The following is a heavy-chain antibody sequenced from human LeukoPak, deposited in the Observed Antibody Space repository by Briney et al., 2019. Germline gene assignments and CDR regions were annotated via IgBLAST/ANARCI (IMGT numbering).Heavy chain of an antibody. J-gene: IGHJ4*02. CDR2: IYNDETSA. CDR1: GFTFSNTW. V-gene: IGHV3-74*01. Sequence: PGGSLGLSCAASGFTFSNTWMYWVRQGPGKGLVWVSRIYNDETSATYADSVKGRFTISRDNAKNTLYLQMDSLRVDDTAVYYCARGAPIDYWGQGTLVTVSS. CDR3: ARGAPIDY.